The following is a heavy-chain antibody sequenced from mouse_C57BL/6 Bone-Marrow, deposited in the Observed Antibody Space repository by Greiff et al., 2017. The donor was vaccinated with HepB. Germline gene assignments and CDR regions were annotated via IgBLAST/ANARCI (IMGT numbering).Heavy chain of an antibody. V-gene: IGHV1-81*01. J-gene: IGHJ3*01. CDR1: GYTFTSYG. Sequence: QVHVKQSGAELARPGASVKLSCKASGYTFTSYGISWVKQRTGQGLEWIGEIYPRSGNTYYNEKFKGKATLTADKSSSTAYMELRSLTSEDSAVYFCARWDSGTWFAYWGQGTLVTVSA. CDR2: IYPRSGNT. CDR3: ARWDSGTWFAY. D-gene: IGHD4-1*01.